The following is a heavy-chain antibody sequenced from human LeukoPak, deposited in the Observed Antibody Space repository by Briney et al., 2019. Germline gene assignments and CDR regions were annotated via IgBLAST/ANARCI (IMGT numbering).Heavy chain of an antibody. D-gene: IGHD6-19*01. CDR3: VREAVAGTNPYYCYGMDV. J-gene: IGHJ6*02. CDR1: GFTFSSYW. Sequence: GGSLRLSCAASGFTFSSYWMHWVRQAPGKGLVWVSRINSDGSSTSYADSVKGRFTISRDNAKNTLYLQMNSLRAEDTAVYYCVREAVAGTNPYYCYGMDVWGQGTTVTVSS. CDR2: INSDGSST. V-gene: IGHV3-74*01.